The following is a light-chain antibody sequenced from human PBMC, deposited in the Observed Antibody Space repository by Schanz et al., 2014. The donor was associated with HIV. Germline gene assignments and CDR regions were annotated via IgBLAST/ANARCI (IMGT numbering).Light chain of an antibody. CDR2: GAS. CDR1: QSVKSNF. CDR3: QQYGSS. V-gene: IGKV3-20*01. J-gene: IGKJ3*01. Sequence: EIVLTQSPGTLSLSPGERGTLSCRASQSVKSNFIGWYQQKPGQAPRLLIFGASNRATGIPDRFSGGGSGTDFTLTISRLEPEDFAVYYCQQYGSSFGPGTKVEIK.